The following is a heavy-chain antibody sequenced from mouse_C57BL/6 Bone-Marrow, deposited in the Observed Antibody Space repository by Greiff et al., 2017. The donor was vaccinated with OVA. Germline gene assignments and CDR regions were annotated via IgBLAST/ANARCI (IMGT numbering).Heavy chain of an antibody. Sequence: QAQLQQPGAELVKPGASVKLSCKASGYTFTSYWMHWVKQRTGRGLEWIGRIDPNSGGTKYNEKFKSKATLTGDKPSSTAYMQLSSLTSEDSAVYYCARGGLRRVPYYAMDYWGQGTSVTVSS. D-gene: IGHD2-4*01. CDR1: GYTFTSYW. CDR2: IDPNSGGT. J-gene: IGHJ4*01. CDR3: ARGGLRRVPYYAMDY. V-gene: IGHV1-72*01.